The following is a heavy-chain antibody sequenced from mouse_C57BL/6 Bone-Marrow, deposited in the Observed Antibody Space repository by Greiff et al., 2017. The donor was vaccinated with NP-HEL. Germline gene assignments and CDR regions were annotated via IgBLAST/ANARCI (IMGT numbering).Heavy chain of an antibody. CDR1: GYTFTSYW. J-gene: IGHJ2*01. D-gene: IGHD1-1*01. CDR2: IDPSDSYT. V-gene: IGHV1-69*01. Sequence: VQLKQPGAELVMPGASVKLSCKASGYTFTSYWMHWVKQRPGQGLEWIGEIDPSDSYTNYNQKFKGKSTLTVDKSSSTAYMQLSSLTSEDSAVYYCAREDYGSSPYFDYWGQGTTLTVSS. CDR3: AREDYGSSPYFDY.